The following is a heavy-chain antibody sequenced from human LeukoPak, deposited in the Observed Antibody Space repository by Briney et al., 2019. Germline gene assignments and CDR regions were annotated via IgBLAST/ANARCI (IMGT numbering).Heavy chain of an antibody. Sequence: SGPTLVNPTQTLTLTCSFSGFSLTTSGMCVNWSRQPPGKALEWLARIDWDDDKYYTTSLKTRLTISKDTSKNQVVLTMTNMDPVDTATYYCARMVCSSGWRPSNFWGQGTLVTVSS. D-gene: IGHD6-19*01. CDR2: IDWDDDK. V-gene: IGHV2-70*11. CDR3: ARMVCSSGWRPSNF. J-gene: IGHJ4*02. CDR1: GFSLTTSGMC.